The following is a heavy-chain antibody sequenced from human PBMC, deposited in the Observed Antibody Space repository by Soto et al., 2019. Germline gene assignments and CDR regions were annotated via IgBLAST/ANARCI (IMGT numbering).Heavy chain of an antibody. CDR1: GYTFTSYD. V-gene: IGHV1-18*04. D-gene: IGHD3-3*01. Sequence: GASVKVSCKASGYTFTSYDISWVRQAPGQGLEWMGWISAYNGNTNYAHKLQGRVTMTTDTSTSTAYMELRSLRSDDTAVYYCARDYDFWSGPDDYYYYGMDVWGQGTTVTVS. CDR3: ARDYDFWSGPDDYYYYGMDV. J-gene: IGHJ6*02. CDR2: ISAYNGNT.